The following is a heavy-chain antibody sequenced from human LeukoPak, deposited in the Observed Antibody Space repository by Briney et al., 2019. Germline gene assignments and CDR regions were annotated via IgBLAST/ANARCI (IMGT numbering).Heavy chain of an antibody. D-gene: IGHD3-10*01. CDR2: IYSDGST. CDR1: GFTVSSNY. CDR3: ARVIAARERAWFGELRLYYYSYIDV. J-gene: IGHJ6*03. V-gene: IGHV3-66*01. Sequence: PGRSLRLSCAASGFTVSSNYMSWVRQAPGKGLEWVSVIYSDGSTYYADSVKGRFTISRDNSKNTLYLQMNSLRAEDTAVYYCARVIAARERAWFGELRLYYYSYIDVWGKGTTVTISS.